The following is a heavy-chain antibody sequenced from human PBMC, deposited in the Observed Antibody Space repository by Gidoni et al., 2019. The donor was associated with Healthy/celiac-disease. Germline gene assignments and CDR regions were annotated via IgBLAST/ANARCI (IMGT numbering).Heavy chain of an antibody. CDR2: IYSGGST. D-gene: IGHD2-2*01. CDR3: ARDGGYCSSTSCYESDY. J-gene: IGHJ4*02. CDR1: GFTVSSNY. V-gene: IGHV3-53*02. Sequence: EVQLVETGGGLIQPGGSLRLSCAASGFTVSSNYMSWVRQAPGKGLEWVSVIYSGGSTYYADSVKGRFTISRDNSKNTLYLQMNSLRAEDTAVYYCARDGGYCSSTSCYESDYWGQGTLVTVSS.